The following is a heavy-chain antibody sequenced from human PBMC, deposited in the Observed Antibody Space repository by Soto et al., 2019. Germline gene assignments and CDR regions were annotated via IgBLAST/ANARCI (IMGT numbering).Heavy chain of an antibody. Sequence: SETLSLTCAVYGGSFSGYYWSWIRQPPGKGLEWIGEINHSGSTNYNPSLKSRVTISVDTSKNQFSLKLSSVTAADTAVYYCARGGVTMVRGVIIGRKGQFDYWGQGTLVTVSS. D-gene: IGHD3-10*01. V-gene: IGHV4-34*01. J-gene: IGHJ4*02. CDR3: ARGGVTMVRGVIIGRKGQFDY. CDR1: GGSFSGYY. CDR2: INHSGST.